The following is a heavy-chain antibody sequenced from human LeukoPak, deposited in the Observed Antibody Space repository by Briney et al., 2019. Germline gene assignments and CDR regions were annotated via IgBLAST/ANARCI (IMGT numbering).Heavy chain of an antibody. CDR2: IYYSGST. V-gene: IGHV4-39*01. Sequence: PSETLSLTCTVSGGSISSYYWGWIRQPPGKGLEWIGSIYYSGSTYYNPSLKSRVTISVDTSKNQFSLKLTSLTAADTAVYYCARREQWLVQGAFDIWGQGTMVTVSS. D-gene: IGHD6-19*01. J-gene: IGHJ3*02. CDR3: ARREQWLVQGAFDI. CDR1: GGSISSYY.